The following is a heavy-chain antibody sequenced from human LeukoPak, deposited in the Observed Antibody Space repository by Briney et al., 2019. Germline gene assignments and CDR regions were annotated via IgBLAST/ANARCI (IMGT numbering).Heavy chain of an antibody. CDR3: ARPPHYYDTSGYSV. D-gene: IGHD3-22*01. CDR2: VSNIETT. J-gene: IGHJ4*02. Sequence: SETLSLTCTVSGGSISSYYWSWLRQPPGKRLEWIGYVSNIETTNYNPSLKSRVTISVDTSKNQFSLRLNSVTAADTAVYYCARPPHYYDTSGYSVWGQGTLVTVSS. V-gene: IGHV4-59*01. CDR1: GGSISSYY.